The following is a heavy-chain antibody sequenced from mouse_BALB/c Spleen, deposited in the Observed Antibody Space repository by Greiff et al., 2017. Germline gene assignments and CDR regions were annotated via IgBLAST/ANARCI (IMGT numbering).Heavy chain of an antibody. CDR3: ARGGLLLMDY. CDR2: ISSGSSTI. D-gene: IGHD2-3*01. V-gene: IGHV5-17*02. J-gene: IGHJ4*01. CDR1: GFTFSSFG. Sequence: EVQGVESGGGLVQPGGSRKLSCAASGFTFSSFGMHWVRQAPEKGLEWVAYISSGSSTIYYADTVKGRFTISRDNPKNTLFLQMTSLRSEDTAMYYCARGGLLLMDYWGQGTSVTVSS.